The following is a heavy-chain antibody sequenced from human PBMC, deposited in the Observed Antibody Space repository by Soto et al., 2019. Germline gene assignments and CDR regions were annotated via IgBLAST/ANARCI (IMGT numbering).Heavy chain of an antibody. V-gene: IGHV1-69*01. J-gene: IGHJ6*02. CDR2: IIPIFGTA. Sequence: QVQLVQSGAEVKKPGSSVKVSCKASGGTFSSYAISWVRQAPGQGLEWMGGIIPIFGTANYAQKFQGRVTITADESTSTAYMELSSLRSEDTAVYYCARYHYCSSTSCYTYYYYGMDVWGQGTTFTVSS. CDR3: ARYHYCSSTSCYTYYYYGMDV. CDR1: GGTFSSYA. D-gene: IGHD2-2*02.